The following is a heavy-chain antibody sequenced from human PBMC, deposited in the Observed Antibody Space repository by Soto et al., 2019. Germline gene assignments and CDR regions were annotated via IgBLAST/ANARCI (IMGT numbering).Heavy chain of an antibody. J-gene: IGHJ4*02. Sequence: QVQLQESGPGLVKPSQTLSLTCTVSGGSISRGGYYWSWIRQHPGKGLEWIGYIYYSGSTYYNQSLKSRVTISVDTSKNQSSLKLGSVTAADTAVYYCARGYDYGDYFFDYWGQGTLVTVSS. V-gene: IGHV4-31*03. CDR1: GGSISRGGYY. CDR3: ARGYDYGDYFFDY. CDR2: IYYSGST. D-gene: IGHD4-17*01.